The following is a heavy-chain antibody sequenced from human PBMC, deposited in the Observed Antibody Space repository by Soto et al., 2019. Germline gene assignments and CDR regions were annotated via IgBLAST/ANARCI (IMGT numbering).Heavy chain of an antibody. J-gene: IGHJ6*02. V-gene: IGHV4-59*01. CDR3: ARGLLPYYYGSGSYYYYYYGMDV. CDR1: GGSISSYY. Sequence: SETLSLTCTVSGGSISSYYWSWIRQPPGKGLEWIGYIYYSGSTNYNPSLKSRVTISVDTSKNQFSLKLSSVTAADTAVYYCARGLLPYYYGSGSYYYYYYGMDVWGQGTTVTVSS. D-gene: IGHD3-10*01. CDR2: IYYSGST.